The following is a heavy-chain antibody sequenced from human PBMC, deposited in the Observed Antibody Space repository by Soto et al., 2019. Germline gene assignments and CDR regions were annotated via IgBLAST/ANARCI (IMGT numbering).Heavy chain of an antibody. Sequence: QITLKESGPTPVKPTQTLTLTCSFSVFSLNTDGEGGGWVRQPPGEAVEWLAPIYWDDDERYSPSLKTRLTITKDPSKNQVVLIMTNMDPVNTATYYCAHSRNLITEDAQVGDFDYWGQGTLVTVSS. CDR3: AHSRNLITEDAQVGDFDY. CDR1: VFSLNTDGEG. D-gene: IGHD3-10*01. J-gene: IGHJ4*02. V-gene: IGHV2-5*02. CDR2: IYWDDDE.